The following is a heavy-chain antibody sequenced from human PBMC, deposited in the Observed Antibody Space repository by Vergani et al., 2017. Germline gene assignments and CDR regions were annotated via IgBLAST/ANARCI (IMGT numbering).Heavy chain of an antibody. V-gene: IGHV1-69*01. CDR3: ARENRGYYDSSGHWYFDL. D-gene: IGHD3-22*01. J-gene: IGHJ2*01. Sequence: QVQLVQSGAEVKKPGSSVKVSCKASGGTFSSYAISWVRQAPGQGLEWMGGIIPIFGTANYAQKFHGRVTITADESTSTAYMELSSLRSEDTAVYYCARENRGYYDSSGHWYFDLWGRGTLVTVSS. CDR1: GGTFSSYA. CDR2: IIPIFGTA.